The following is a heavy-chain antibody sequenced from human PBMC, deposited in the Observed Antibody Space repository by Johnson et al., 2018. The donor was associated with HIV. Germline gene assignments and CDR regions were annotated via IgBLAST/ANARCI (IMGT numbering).Heavy chain of an antibody. J-gene: IGHJ3*02. Sequence: QVQLVESGGGVVQPGRSLRLSCAASGFTFSSYAMHWVRQAPGKGLEWVAVISYDGSNKYYADSVKGRFTISRDNSTNTLYLQMNSLRAEDTAVYYCARVEQQLWLRGAFDIWGQGTMVTVSS. CDR1: GFTFSSYA. CDR3: ARVEQQLWLRGAFDI. V-gene: IGHV3-30*04. CDR2: ISYDGSNK. D-gene: IGHD5-18*01.